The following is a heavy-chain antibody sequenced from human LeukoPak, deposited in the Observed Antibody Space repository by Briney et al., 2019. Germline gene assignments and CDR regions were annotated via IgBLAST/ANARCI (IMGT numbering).Heavy chain of an antibody. D-gene: IGHD5-24*01. V-gene: IGHV3-7*03. CDR3: AKDLWPDGYNGNYFDY. Sequence: GGSLRLSCAASGFTFSSYWMSWVRQAPGKGLEWVANIKQDGSEKYYVDSVKGRFTISRDNAKNSLYLQMNSLRAEDTAVYYCAKDLWPDGYNGNYFDYWGQGTLVTVSS. CDR2: IKQDGSEK. J-gene: IGHJ4*02. CDR1: GFTFSSYW.